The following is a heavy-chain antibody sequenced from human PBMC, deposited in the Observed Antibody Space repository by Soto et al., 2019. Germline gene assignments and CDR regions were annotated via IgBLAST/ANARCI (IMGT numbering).Heavy chain of an antibody. CDR3: ARDKITGLFDY. D-gene: IGHD2-8*02. J-gene: IGHJ4*02. V-gene: IGHV4-34*01. CDR2: INHSGST. CDR1: DGTCSGYD. Sequence: SETMSLTCAVDDGTCSGYDGTWIRQHPGTGLEWIGEINHSGSTNYNPSLKSRVTISVDTSKNQFSLKLTSVTAADTAVYYCARDKITGLFDYWGQGTLVTVSS.